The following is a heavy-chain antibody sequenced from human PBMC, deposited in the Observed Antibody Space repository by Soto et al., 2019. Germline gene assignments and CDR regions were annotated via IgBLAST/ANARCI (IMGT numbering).Heavy chain of an antibody. Sequence: SETLSLTCTVFGGSISSYYWSWIRQPPGKGLEWIGYIYYSGSTNYNPSLKSRVTISVDTSKNQFSLKLSSVTAADTAVYYCARGKAGSYYYYYMDVWGKGTTVTVSS. CDR2: IYYSGST. D-gene: IGHD6-19*01. J-gene: IGHJ6*03. CDR3: ARGKAGSYYYYYMDV. V-gene: IGHV4-59*08. CDR1: GGSISSYY.